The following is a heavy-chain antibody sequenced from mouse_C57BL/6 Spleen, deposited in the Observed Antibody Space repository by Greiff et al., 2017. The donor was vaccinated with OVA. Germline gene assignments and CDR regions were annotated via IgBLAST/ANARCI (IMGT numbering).Heavy chain of an antibody. D-gene: IGHD2-1*01. CDR2: ISSGGSYT. V-gene: IGHV5-6*01. J-gene: IGHJ4*01. CDR1: GFTFSSYG. CDR3: ARQDLLSYAMDY. Sequence: EVQLQESGGDLVKPGGSLKLSCAASGFTFSSYGMSWVRQTPDKRLEWVATISSGGSYTYYPDSVKGRFTISRDNAKNTLYLQMSSLKSEDTAMYYCARQDLLSYAMDYWGQGTSVTVSS.